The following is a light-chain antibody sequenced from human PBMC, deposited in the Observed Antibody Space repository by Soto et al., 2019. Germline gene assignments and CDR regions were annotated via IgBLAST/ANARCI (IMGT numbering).Light chain of an antibody. Sequence: EIVLPQSPGTLSLSPGERATLSCRASQSIYINSLAWYQHKRGQAPRLLIYAATVRATAVPDRFNGSGSGTDFALTISRLEPEDSAMYYCQQYGDSPFAFGPGTKLDVK. CDR1: QSIYINS. CDR3: QQYGDSPFA. V-gene: IGKV3-20*01. CDR2: AAT. J-gene: IGKJ3*01.